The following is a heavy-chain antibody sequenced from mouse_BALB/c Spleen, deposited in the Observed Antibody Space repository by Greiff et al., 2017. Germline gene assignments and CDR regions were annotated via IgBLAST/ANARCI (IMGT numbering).Heavy chain of an antibody. Sequence: EVKLLESGAELVRPGALVKLSCKASGFNIKDYYMHWVKQRPEQGLEWIGWIDPENGNTIYDPKFQGKASITADTSSNTAYLQLSSLTSEDTAVYYCARYDYDRAYWGQGTLVTVSA. CDR1: GFNIKDYY. J-gene: IGHJ3*01. D-gene: IGHD2-4*01. CDR2: IDPENGNT. CDR3: ARYDYDRAY. V-gene: IGHV14-1*02.